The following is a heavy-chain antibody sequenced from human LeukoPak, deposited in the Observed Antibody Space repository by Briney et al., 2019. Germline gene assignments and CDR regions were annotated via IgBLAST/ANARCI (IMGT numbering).Heavy chain of an antibody. D-gene: IGHD6-13*01. J-gene: IGHJ4*02. V-gene: IGHV3-33*08. Sequence: GRSLRLSCAASGITFSSSVMHWVRQAPGKGLEGVAVIWYDGSNKYYADSVKARFTISRDNSKNTLYLQMNSLRAEDTAVYYCARAGDSSSHSYYFDYWGQGTLVTVSS. CDR2: IWYDGSNK. CDR3: ARAGDSSSHSYYFDY. CDR1: GITFSSSV.